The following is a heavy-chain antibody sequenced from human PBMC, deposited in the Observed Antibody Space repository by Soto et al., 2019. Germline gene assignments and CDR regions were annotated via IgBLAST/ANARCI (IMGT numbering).Heavy chain of an antibody. V-gene: IGHV4-31*03. Sequence: QVQLQESGPGLVKPSQTLSLTCTVSGGSISSGGYFWSWIRQHPGKGLEWMGNIFYSGSTYYNPSLKSRVTISVDTSKNRFSLKVSSVTAADTAVYYGARGHGGNSNPPRFDYWGQGTLVTVSS. J-gene: IGHJ4*02. D-gene: IGHD2-21*02. CDR3: ARGHGGNSNPPRFDY. CDR2: IFYSGST. CDR1: GGSISSGGYF.